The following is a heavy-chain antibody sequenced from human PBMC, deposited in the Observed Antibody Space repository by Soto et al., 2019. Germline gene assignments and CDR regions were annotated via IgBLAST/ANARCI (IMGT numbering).Heavy chain of an antibody. V-gene: IGHV3-48*01. D-gene: IGHD5-18*01. J-gene: IGHJ4*02. CDR1: GFTFSSYS. Sequence: PGGSLRLSCAASGFTFSSYSMNWVRQAPGKGLEWVSYISSSSTIYYADSVKGRFTISRGNAKNSLYLQMNSLRAEDTAVYYCARDRPGYSYGLDYWGQGTLVTVSS. CDR2: ISSSSTI. CDR3: ARDRPGYSYGLDY.